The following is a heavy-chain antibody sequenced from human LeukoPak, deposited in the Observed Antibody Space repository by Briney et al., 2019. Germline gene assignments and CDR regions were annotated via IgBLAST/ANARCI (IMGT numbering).Heavy chain of an antibody. J-gene: IGHJ5*02. CDR3: ARESSSSTYNWFDP. V-gene: IGHV4-34*01. CDR2: INHSGST. CDR1: GGSFSDYY. D-gene: IGHD6-6*01. Sequence: SETLSLTCGVYGGSFSDYYWSWIRQSPGKGLEWIGEINHSGSTNYNPSLKSRVTISADTSKNQFSLKLSSVTAADTAVYYCARESSSSTYNWFDPWGQGTLVTVSS.